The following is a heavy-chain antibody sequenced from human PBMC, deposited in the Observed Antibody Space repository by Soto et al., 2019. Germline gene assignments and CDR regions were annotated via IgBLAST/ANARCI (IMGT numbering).Heavy chain of an antibody. V-gene: IGHV1-3*01. CDR2: INGNT. Sequence: VASVKVSCKTSGYTFNTHAMHWVRQAPGQRLEWMGWINGNTRYSQKFQGRVTITRDTSASTVYMELSSLKSEDTALYYCARDRGDYSAFDIWGQGTMVTVSS. J-gene: IGHJ3*02. CDR3: ARDRGDYSAFDI. D-gene: IGHD4-17*01. CDR1: GYTFNTHA.